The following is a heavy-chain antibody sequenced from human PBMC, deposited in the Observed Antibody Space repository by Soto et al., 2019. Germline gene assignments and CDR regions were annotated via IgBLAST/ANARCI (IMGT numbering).Heavy chain of an antibody. CDR3: ATNYGSGSTHFDY. CDR1: GDTFNFYT. J-gene: IGHJ4*02. V-gene: IGHV1-69*02. CDR2: MIPMVGMS. Sequence: QVQLVQSGAEVKKPGSSVKVSCTASGDTFNFYTISWVRQAPGQGLEWMGRMIPMVGMSDYAQKFRGRVTITADKSTSKAYMELRSLRSEDTAMDYCATNYGSGSTHFDYWCQGTMVTVSS. D-gene: IGHD3-10*01.